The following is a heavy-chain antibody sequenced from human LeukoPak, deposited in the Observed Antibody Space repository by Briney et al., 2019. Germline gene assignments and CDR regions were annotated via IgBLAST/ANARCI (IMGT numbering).Heavy chain of an antibody. V-gene: IGHV4-39*07. J-gene: IGHJ4*02. Sequence: SETLSLTRTVSGVSISSSSYFWASTRQPPGKGLEWIGSIYNSGSTNYNPSLKSRVTISVYTSKNHCSLKLSSVTAADTAVYYCARALGGGSGSYYDYWGQGTLVTVSS. CDR2: IYNSGST. D-gene: IGHD3-10*01. CDR1: GVSISSSSYF. CDR3: ARALGGGSGSYYDY.